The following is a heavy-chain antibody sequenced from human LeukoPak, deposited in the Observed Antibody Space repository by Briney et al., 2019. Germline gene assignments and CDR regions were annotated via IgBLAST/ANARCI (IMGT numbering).Heavy chain of an antibody. V-gene: IGHV3-21*01. J-gene: IGHJ4*02. CDR2: ISSSSSYI. CDR3: ATARDGYRKGFDS. CDR1: GFTFSSYT. D-gene: IGHD5-24*01. Sequence: PGGSLRLSCAASGFTFSSYTMNWVRQGPGKGLEWVSSISSSSSYIYYADSLKGRFTVSRGNAKNSLYLQMNGLRVEDTAVYYCATARDGYRKGFDSWGQGTLVTVSS.